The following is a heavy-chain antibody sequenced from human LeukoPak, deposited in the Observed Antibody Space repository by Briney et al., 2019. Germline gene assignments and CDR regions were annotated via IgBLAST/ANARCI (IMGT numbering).Heavy chain of an antibody. Sequence: PGGSLRLSCAASLFTFSNAWMSWVCQAPGKGLEWVGRIKSKTDGATTDSAAPVKGRSTNSRDDSKNTLYLQKNSLKTEETAVYYCTTVASWYYYDSSGYNHWGQGTLVTVSS. CDR2: IKSKTDGATT. D-gene: IGHD3-22*01. CDR1: LFTFSNAW. V-gene: IGHV3-15*01. J-gene: IGHJ4*02. CDR3: TTVASWYYYDSSGYNH.